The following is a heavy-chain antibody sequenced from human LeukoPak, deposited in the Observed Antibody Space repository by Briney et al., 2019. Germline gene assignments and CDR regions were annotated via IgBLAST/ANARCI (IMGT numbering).Heavy chain of an antibody. CDR2: IYTSGST. D-gene: IGHD1-26*01. Sequence: PSETLSLTCTVSGGSISSYYWSWIRQPAGKGLEWIGRIYTSGSTNYDPSLKSRVTMSVDTSKNQFSLKLSSVTAADTAVYYCASQGYGGSYVHFDYWGQGTLVTVSS. CDR1: GGSISSYY. CDR3: ASQGYGGSYVHFDY. J-gene: IGHJ4*02. V-gene: IGHV4-4*07.